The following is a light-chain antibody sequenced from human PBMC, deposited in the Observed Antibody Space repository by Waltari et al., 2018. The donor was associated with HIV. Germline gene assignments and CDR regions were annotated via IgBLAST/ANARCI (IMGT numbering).Light chain of an antibody. CDR1: NLGAKY. V-gene: IGLV3-1*01. Sequence: SYELTQPPSVSVSPGHTASITCSGANLGAKYACWYQQKPGQSPVLVIYQNTKRPSGIPERFSGSNSGNTATLTISGTQAMDEADYYCQAWDSNTAGAVFGGGTKLTVL. CDR3: QAWDSNTAGAV. J-gene: IGLJ2*01. CDR2: QNT.